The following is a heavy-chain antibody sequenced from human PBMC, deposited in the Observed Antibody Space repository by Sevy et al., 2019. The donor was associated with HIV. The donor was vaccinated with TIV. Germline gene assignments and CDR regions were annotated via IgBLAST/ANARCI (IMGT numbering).Heavy chain of an antibody. D-gene: IGHD6-13*01. J-gene: IGHJ3*02. Sequence: SETLSLTCTVSGGSISSSSYYWGWIRQPPGKGLEWIGSIYYSGSTYYNPSLKSRVTISVDTSKNQFSLKRSSVTAADTAVYYCARRIAAAGTRQYAFDIWGQGTMVTVSS. CDR1: GGSISSSSYY. V-gene: IGHV4-39*01. CDR3: ARRIAAAGTRQYAFDI. CDR2: IYYSGST.